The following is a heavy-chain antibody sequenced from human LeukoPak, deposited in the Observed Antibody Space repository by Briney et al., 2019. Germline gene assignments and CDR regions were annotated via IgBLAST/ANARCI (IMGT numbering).Heavy chain of an antibody. V-gene: IGHV3-30*02. Sequence: HPGGSLRLSCAASGFTFSSYGMHWVRQAPGKGLEWVAFIRYDGSNKYYADSVKGRFTISRDNSKNTLYLQMNSLRAEDTAVYYYAKDLYYDFWSGYFDYWGQGTLVTVSS. CDR1: GFTFSSYG. J-gene: IGHJ4*02. CDR2: IRYDGSNK. CDR3: AKDLYYDFWSGYFDY. D-gene: IGHD3-3*01.